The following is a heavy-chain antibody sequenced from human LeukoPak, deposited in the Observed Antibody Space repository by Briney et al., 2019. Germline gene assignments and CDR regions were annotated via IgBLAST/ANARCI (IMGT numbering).Heavy chain of an antibody. V-gene: IGHV3-48*01. CDR3: AKDWHDSSGYYPLYFDY. CDR2: ISSSSSTI. Sequence: GGSLRLSCAASGFTFSSYSMNWVRQAPGKGLEWVSYISSSSSTIYYADSVKGRFTISRDNAKNSLYLQMNSLRAEDTAVYYCAKDWHDSSGYYPLYFDYWGQGTLVTVSS. CDR1: GFTFSSYS. D-gene: IGHD3-22*01. J-gene: IGHJ4*02.